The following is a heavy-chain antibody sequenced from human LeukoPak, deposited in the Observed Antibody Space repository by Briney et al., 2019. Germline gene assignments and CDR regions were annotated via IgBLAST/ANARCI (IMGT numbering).Heavy chain of an antibody. CDR3: ARVSMATPIPAYYYYYGMDV. D-gene: IGHD5-24*01. J-gene: IGHJ6*02. CDR2: IYYSGST. CDR1: GGSISSYY. V-gene: IGHV4-59*01. Sequence: PSETLSLTCTVSGGSISSYYWSWIRQPPGKGLEWIGYIYYSGSTNYNPSLKSRVTISVDTSKNQFSLKLSSVTAADTAVYYCARVSMATPIPAYYYYYGMDVWGQGTTVTVSS.